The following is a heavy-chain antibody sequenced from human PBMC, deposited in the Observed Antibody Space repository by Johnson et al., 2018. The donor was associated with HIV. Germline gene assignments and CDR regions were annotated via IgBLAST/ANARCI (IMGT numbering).Heavy chain of an antibody. V-gene: IGHV3-7*02. Sequence: VQLVESGGGLVQPGGSLRLSCAASGFTFSSYWMSWVRQAPGKGLEWVANIKQDGSEKYYVDSVKGRFTISRDNAKNSLYLQMNNLRVEDTAVYYCAKSQDRSAYDYDFDLWGQGTMVTVSS. J-gene: IGHJ3*01. D-gene: IGHD5-12*01. CDR1: GFTFSSYW. CDR2: IKQDGSEK. CDR3: AKSQDRSAYDYDFDL.